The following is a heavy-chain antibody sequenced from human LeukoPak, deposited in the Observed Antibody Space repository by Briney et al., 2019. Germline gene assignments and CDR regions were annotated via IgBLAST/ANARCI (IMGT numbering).Heavy chain of an antibody. CDR2: ITWDGGST. D-gene: IGHD1-26*01. J-gene: IGHJ6*03. Sequence: AWGSLRLSCAAPGFTFDDYAMHWVRQAPGKGLEWVSLITWDGGSTYYADSVKGRFTISRDNSKNSLYLQMNNLRPEDTALYYCAKDRTFRERLYYYHCLDVWGTGTTVTVSS. V-gene: IGHV3-43D*03. CDR1: GFTFDDYA. CDR3: AKDRTFRERLYYYHCLDV.